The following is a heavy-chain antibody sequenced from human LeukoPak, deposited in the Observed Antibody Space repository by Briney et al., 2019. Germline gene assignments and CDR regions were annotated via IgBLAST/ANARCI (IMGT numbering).Heavy chain of an antibody. D-gene: IGHD5-18*01. CDR2: IYYSGST. CDR1: CGSLSRGGLY. J-gene: IGHJ4*02. V-gene: IGHV4-31*03. Sequence: PSGTPSLNRTVSCGSLSRGGLYLGWVRQHPRKGLEWIGYIYYSGSTYYNPSLKSRVTISVDTSKNQFSLKLSSVTAADTAVYYCARATARPKFDYWGQGTLVTVSS. CDR3: ARATARPKFDY.